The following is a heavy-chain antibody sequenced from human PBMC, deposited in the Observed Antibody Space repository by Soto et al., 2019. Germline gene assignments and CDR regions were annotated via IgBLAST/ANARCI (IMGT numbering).Heavy chain of an antibody. J-gene: IGHJ5*02. Sequence: PSETLSITDTVSGGSITDYSWVWIRQHAGKGLEWIGSIFSSGNTNYSPCLQRRVTISVDTAKKKFSLNLTSVTAADTAVYYCARAAYYFDSSGSSEEGWFDPWSQGTLVTVSS. CDR2: IFSSGNT. CDR3: ARAAYYFDSSGSSEEGWFDP. CDR1: GGSITDYS. D-gene: IGHD3-22*01. V-gene: IGHV4-4*07.